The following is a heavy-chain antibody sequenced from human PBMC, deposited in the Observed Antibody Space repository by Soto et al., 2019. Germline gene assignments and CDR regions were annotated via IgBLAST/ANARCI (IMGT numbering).Heavy chain of an antibody. CDR1: GYTFTTYA. Sequence: ASVKVSCKASGYTFTTYAISWVRQAPGQGLEWMGWISTYSGKTDYAQSLQGRVTMTTDTSTNTAYMELRSLRSDDTAVYYCAKGPRNWGFDYWGQGTLVTVSS. V-gene: IGHV1-18*01. CDR3: AKGPRNWGFDY. D-gene: IGHD7-27*01. J-gene: IGHJ4*02. CDR2: ISTYSGKT.